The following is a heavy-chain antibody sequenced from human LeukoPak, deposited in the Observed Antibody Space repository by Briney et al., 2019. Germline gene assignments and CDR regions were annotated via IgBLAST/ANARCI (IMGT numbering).Heavy chain of an antibody. CDR2: INHSGST. CDR1: GGSFSGHY. J-gene: IGHJ5*02. D-gene: IGHD6-19*01. Sequence: PSETLSLTCAVYGGSFSGHYWSWIRQPPGKGLEWIGEINHSGSTNYNPSLKSRVTISVDTSKNQFSLKLSSVTAADTAVYYCARGVKGYSSGWYVVARSNWFDPWGQGTLVTVSS. V-gene: IGHV4-34*01. CDR3: ARGVKGYSSGWYVVARSNWFDP.